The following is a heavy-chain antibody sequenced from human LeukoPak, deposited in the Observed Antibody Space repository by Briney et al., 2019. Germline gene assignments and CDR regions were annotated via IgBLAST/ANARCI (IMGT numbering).Heavy chain of an antibody. J-gene: IGHJ4*02. CDR3: ARGLGITYYYDSSGYIY. CDR2: ISASSSSI. D-gene: IGHD3-22*01. V-gene: IGHV3-48*01. Sequence: GGSLRLSCAASGFTFSSYSMNWVRQAPGKGLKWVSYISASSSSIYYADSVKGRFTISRDNAKNSLYLQMNSLRAEDTAVYYCARGLGITYYYDSSGYIYWGQGTLVTVSS. CDR1: GFTFSSYS.